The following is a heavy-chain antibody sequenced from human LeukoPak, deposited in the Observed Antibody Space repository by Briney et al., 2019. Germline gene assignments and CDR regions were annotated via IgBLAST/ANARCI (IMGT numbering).Heavy chain of an antibody. Sequence: SETLSLTCNVSGASISSSHWSWARQPPGKGLEWIGNIHTSGGSNYSPSLKSRVTISLDTSRNQFSLKLTSVTAADTAVYYCARGTSTVVTPAYYYYYCMDVWGKGTTVTVSS. CDR3: ARGTSTVVTPAYYYYYCMDV. D-gene: IGHD4-23*01. J-gene: IGHJ6*03. V-gene: IGHV4-4*09. CDR1: GASISSSH. CDR2: IHTSGGS.